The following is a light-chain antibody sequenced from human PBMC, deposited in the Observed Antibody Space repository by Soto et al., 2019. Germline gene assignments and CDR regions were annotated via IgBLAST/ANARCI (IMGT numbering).Light chain of an antibody. Sequence: QSALTQPASVSGSPGQSITISCTGTNNDVGGFNYVSWYQLHPGKAPKLMVYEVTNRPSGVSNRFSGSRSGNTASLTISGLQAEDEADYYCSSYTSTSTPVIFGGGTKLTVL. CDR1: NNDVGGFNY. CDR2: EVT. CDR3: SSYTSTSTPVI. V-gene: IGLV2-14*01. J-gene: IGLJ2*01.